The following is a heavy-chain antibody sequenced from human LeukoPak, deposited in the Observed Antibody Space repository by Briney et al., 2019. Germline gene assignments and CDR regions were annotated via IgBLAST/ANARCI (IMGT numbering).Heavy chain of an antibody. CDR1: GGSISSSSYY. V-gene: IGHV4-39*07. Sequence: SETLSLTCTVSGGSISSSSYYWGWIRQPPGKGLEWIGSIYYSGSTYYNPSLKSRVTISVDTSKNQFSLKLSSVTAADTAVYYCARDNPPANVDTAMAYDYWGQGTLVTVSS. CDR2: IYYSGST. D-gene: IGHD5-18*01. CDR3: ARDNPPANVDTAMAYDY. J-gene: IGHJ4*02.